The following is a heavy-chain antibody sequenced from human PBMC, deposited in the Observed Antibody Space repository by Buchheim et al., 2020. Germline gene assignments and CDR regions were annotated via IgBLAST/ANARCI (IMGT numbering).Heavy chain of an antibody. CDR2: ISNTETII. V-gene: IGHV3-11*01. D-gene: IGHD3-10*01. CDR1: GFTFSDYY. J-gene: IGHJ4*02. Sequence: QVQLVESGGGLVKPGGSLRLSCAASGFTFSDYYMSWIRQAPGKGLVWVSYISNTETIIYYADSVKGRFTISRDNAKNSLYLQMNSLRAEDTAVYYCVSYPSIISSRRGFDYWGQGTL. CDR3: VSYPSIISSRRGFDY.